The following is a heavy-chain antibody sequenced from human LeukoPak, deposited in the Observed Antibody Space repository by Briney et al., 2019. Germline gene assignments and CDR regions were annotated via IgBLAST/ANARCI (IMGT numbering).Heavy chain of an antibody. Sequence: SETLSLTCSVSGDSISYFYWSWIRQAAGKGLEWIGRFSSSGTTDYNASLKSRVTMSVDTSKNQLSLKVISVTAADTAVYYCARDQYYDVSTYYEIDYWGQGTLVTVSS. D-gene: IGHD3-22*01. J-gene: IGHJ4*02. V-gene: IGHV4-4*07. CDR2: FSSSGTT. CDR1: GDSISYFY. CDR3: ARDQYYDVSTYYEIDY.